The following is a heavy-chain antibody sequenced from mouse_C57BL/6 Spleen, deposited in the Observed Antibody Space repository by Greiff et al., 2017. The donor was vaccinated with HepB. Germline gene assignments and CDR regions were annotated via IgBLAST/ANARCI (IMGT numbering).Heavy chain of an antibody. CDR1: GYTFTSYG. D-gene: IGHD1-1*01. Sequence: QQSGAELARPGASVKLSCKASGYTFTSYGISWVKQRTGQGLEWIGEIYPRSGNTYYNEKFKGKATLTADKSSSTAYMELRSLTSEDSAVYFCARSGGTTVVSDWYFDVWGTGTTVTVSS. CDR2: IYPRSGNT. V-gene: IGHV1-81*01. CDR3: ARSGGTTVVSDWYFDV. J-gene: IGHJ1*03.